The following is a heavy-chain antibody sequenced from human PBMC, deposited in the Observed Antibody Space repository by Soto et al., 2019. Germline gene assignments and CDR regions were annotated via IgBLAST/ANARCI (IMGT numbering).Heavy chain of an antibody. CDR3: ARPRDRLYYFDY. Sequence: SSETLSLTCTVSGGSISSSSYYWGWIRQPPGKGLEWIGSIYYSGSTYYNPSLKSRVTISVDTSKNQFSLKLSSVTAADTAVYYCARPRDRLYYFDYWGQGTLVTVSS. CDR1: GGSISSSSYY. D-gene: IGHD3-16*01. V-gene: IGHV4-39*01. CDR2: IYYSGST. J-gene: IGHJ4*02.